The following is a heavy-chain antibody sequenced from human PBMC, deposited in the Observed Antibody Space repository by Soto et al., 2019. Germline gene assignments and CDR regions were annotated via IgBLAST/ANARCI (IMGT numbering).Heavy chain of an antibody. CDR2: IIPIFGTA. D-gene: IGHD3-16*02. Sequence: QVQLVQSGAEVKKPGSSVKVSCKASGGTFSSYAISWVRQATGQGLEWMGGIIPIFGTANYAQKFQGRVTITADEYTSTAYMELSSLRSEDTAVSYCARGFGTVWGSYRNFDYWGQGTLVTVSS. CDR3: ARGFGTVWGSYRNFDY. CDR1: GGTFSSYA. V-gene: IGHV1-69*01. J-gene: IGHJ4*02.